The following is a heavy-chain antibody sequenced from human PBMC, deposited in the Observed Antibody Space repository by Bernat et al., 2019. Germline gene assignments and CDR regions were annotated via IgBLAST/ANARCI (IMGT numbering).Heavy chain of an antibody. CDR2: IYHSGTT. J-gene: IGHJ6*03. Sequence: VQLQESGPGLVKPSETLSLTCAVSGYSITSGFYWGWIRQPPGRGLEWIGSIYHSGTTHYHVSLQSRASISVDTSKNQFFLMLRSVSAADTAVYYCARQDNGNWYSDFYMDVWGKGTTVTVSS. D-gene: IGHD2-21*02. V-gene: IGHV4-38-2*01. CDR3: ARQDNGNWYSDFYMDV. CDR1: GYSITSGFY.